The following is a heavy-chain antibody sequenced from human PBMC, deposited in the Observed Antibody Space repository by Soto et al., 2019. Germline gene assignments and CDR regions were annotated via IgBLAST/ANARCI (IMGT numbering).Heavy chain of an antibody. CDR2: ILGSDDRT. D-gene: IGHD3-3*01. V-gene: IGHV3-23*01. Sequence: GGSLRLSCAASEFTVNIYDMSWVRQAPGKGLEWVSSILGSDDRTFYADSVKGRFAISRDKSKNTLHLLMNSLRVDDTAIYYCVRGGTDTNMIFFTWSQGTLVTVSS. J-gene: IGHJ5*02. CDR3: VRGGTDTNMIFFT. CDR1: EFTVNIYD.